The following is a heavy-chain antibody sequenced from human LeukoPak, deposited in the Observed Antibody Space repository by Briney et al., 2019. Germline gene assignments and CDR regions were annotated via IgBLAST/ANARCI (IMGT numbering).Heavy chain of an antibody. CDR1: GFTFSSYS. CDR2: ISSSSSTI. V-gene: IGHV3-48*04. CDR3: ARTQTGTTSKDFDY. Sequence: GGSLRLSCAASGFTFSSYSMNWVRQAPGKGLEWVSYISSSSSTIYYADSVKGRFTISRDNAKNSLYLQMNSLRAEDTAVYYCARTQTGTTSKDFDYWGQGTLVTVSS. D-gene: IGHD1-7*01. J-gene: IGHJ4*02.